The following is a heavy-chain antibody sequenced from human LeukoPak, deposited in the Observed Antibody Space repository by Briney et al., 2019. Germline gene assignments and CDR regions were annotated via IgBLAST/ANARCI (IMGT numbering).Heavy chain of an antibody. Sequence: GGSLRLSCTASGFTFSSYAMSWVRQPPGTGLEWVSAISGSGGSTYYADSVKGRFTISRDNSKNTLYLQMNSLRAEDTAVYHCAKGEVRAAAGTGFDYWGQGTLVTVSS. V-gene: IGHV3-23*01. J-gene: IGHJ4*02. CDR2: ISGSGGST. D-gene: IGHD6-13*01. CDR1: GFTFSSYA. CDR3: AKGEVRAAAGTGFDY.